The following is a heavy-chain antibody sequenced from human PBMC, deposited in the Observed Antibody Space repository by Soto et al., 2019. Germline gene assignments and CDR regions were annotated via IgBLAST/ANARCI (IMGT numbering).Heavy chain of an antibody. J-gene: IGHJ4*02. Sequence: LSLTCTVSGGSISSGGYYWSWIRQHPGKGLEWIGYIYYSGSTYYNPSLKSRVTISVDTSKNQFSLKLSSVTAADTAVYYCAREYYDSSGHSYYFDYWGQGTLVTVSS. CDR2: IYYSGST. CDR1: GGSISSGGYY. V-gene: IGHV4-31*03. CDR3: AREYYDSSGHSYYFDY. D-gene: IGHD3-22*01.